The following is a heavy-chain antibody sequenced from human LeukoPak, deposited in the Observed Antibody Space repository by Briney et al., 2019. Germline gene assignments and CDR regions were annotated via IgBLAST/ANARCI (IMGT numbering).Heavy chain of an antibody. CDR2: INHSGST. V-gene: IGHV4-34*01. CDR3: ARGVSSGYYGFDY. CDR1: GGSFSGYY. J-gene: IGHJ4*02. D-gene: IGHD3-22*01. Sequence: SETLSLTCAVYGGSFSGYYWSWIRQPPGKGLEWIGEINHSGSTNYNPSLKSRVTISVDTSKNQFSLKLSSVTAADTGVYYCARGVSSGYYGFDYWGQGTLVTVSS.